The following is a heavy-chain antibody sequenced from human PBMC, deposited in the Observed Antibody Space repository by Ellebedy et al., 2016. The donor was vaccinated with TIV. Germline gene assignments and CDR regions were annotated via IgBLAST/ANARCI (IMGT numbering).Heavy chain of an antibody. CDR3: AKDLGGAKYCTNGFCYTREYYFSYYGMDV. V-gene: IGHV3-23*01. CDR1: GLTFSSYD. D-gene: IGHD2-8*01. Sequence: GESLKISCAASGLTFSSYDMSWVRQAPGKGLEWVSGISGSGGSTYYADSVKGRFTISKDNSKNTLYLQMNGLRAEDTAIYDCAKDLGGAKYCTNGFCYTREYYFSYYGMDVWGQGTTVTVSS. J-gene: IGHJ6*02. CDR2: ISGSGGST.